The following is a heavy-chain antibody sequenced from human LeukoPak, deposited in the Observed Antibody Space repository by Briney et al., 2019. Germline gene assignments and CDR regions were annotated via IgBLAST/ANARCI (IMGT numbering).Heavy chain of an antibody. CDR2: INPSGGST. CDR1: GYTFTSYY. J-gene: IGHJ4*02. CDR3: ARDARSDYYDSSGYLGEFDY. Sequence: ASVKVSCKASGYTFTSYYMHWVRQAPGQGLEWMGIINPSGGSTSYAQKFQGRATMTRDTSTSTVYMELSSLRSEDTAVYYCARDARSDYYDSSGYLGEFDYWGQGTLVTVSS. D-gene: IGHD3-22*01. V-gene: IGHV1-46*01.